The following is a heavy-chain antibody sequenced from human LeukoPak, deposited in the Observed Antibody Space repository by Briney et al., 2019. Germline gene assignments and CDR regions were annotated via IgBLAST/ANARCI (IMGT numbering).Heavy chain of an antibody. CDR1: GYTFTSNY. CDR3: ARDRRYYYDSSGYYYSDY. J-gene: IGHJ4*02. V-gene: IGHV1-46*01. CDR2: IYPRDGST. D-gene: IGHD3-22*01. Sequence: GASVKVSCKASGYTFTSNYIHWVRQAPGQGLEWMGMIYPRDGSTSYAQKFQGRVTVTRDTSTSTVHMELSGLRSEDTAVYYCARDRRYYYDSSGYYYSDYWGQGTLVTVSS.